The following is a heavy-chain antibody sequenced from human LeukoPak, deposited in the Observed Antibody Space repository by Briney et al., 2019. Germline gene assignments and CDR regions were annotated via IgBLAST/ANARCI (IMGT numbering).Heavy chain of an antibody. V-gene: IGHV4-59*02. J-gene: IGHJ6*02. Sequence: PSETLSLTCTVSGGSVSNYYWSWIRQPPGKGLEWIGDIFYSGRTNYKPSLKSRVTISIDTSKNQFSLKLRTVTAADTAVYYCARLKYRYYGMDVWGQGTTVTVSS. CDR1: GGSVSNYY. D-gene: IGHD2-2*01. CDR2: IFYSGRT. CDR3: ARLKYRYYGMDV.